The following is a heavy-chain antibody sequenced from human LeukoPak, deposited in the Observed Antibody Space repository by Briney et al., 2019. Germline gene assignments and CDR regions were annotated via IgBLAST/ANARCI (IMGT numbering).Heavy chain of an antibody. J-gene: IGHJ4*02. CDR1: GFTLSSYA. V-gene: IGHV3-23*01. D-gene: IGHD6-19*01. CDR3: AKAGLDGGSIAVAATDYFDY. CDR2: ISGSGDTT. Sequence: GRSLRLSCAASGFTLSSYAMTWVRQAPGKGLEWASGISGSGDTTYYADSVKGRFTISRDNSKNTLILQMSSLRAEDTAVYYCAKAGLDGGSIAVAATDYFDYWGQGALVTVSS.